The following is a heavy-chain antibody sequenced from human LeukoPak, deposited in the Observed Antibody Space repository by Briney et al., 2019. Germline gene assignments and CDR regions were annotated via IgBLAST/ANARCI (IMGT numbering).Heavy chain of an antibody. V-gene: IGHV3-74*01. CDR2: INSDGSST. CDR1: GFTFSSYW. J-gene: IGHJ4*02. Sequence: TGGSLRLSCAASGFTFSSYWMHWVRQAPGKGLVWVSRINSDGSSTSYADSVKGRFTISRDNAKNTLYLQMNSLRAEDTAVYYCARVYYDYVWGSYLDYWGQGTLVTVSS. CDR3: ARVYYDYVWGSYLDY. D-gene: IGHD3-16*02.